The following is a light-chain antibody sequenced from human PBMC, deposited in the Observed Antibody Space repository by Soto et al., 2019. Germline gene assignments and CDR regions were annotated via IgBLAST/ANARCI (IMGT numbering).Light chain of an antibody. CDR1: KNDSGVYDF. CDR2: EVV. Sequence: QSVLTQPPSASGSPVQSVTISCTRTKNDSGVYDFVSWYQHHPGKAPPLVIYEVVQRPSRVPDRLSGSTYGNTASLTVSGVQAAAEADYFCKSYAGSNTYVFGSGTKSQS. J-gene: IGLJ1*01. V-gene: IGLV2-8*01. CDR3: KSYAGSNTYV.